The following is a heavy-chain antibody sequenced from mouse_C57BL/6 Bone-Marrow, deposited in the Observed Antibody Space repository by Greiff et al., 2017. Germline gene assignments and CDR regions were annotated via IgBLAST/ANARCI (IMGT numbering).Heavy chain of an antibody. Sequence: VQLQQSGPELVKPGASVKIPCKASGYTFTDYNMDWVKQSHGKSLEWIGDINPNNGGTIYNQKFKGKATLTVVKSSSTAYMELRSLTSEDTAVYYCARITTVVAGAMDYWGQGTSVTVSS. CDR1: GYTFTDYN. CDR2: INPNNGGT. J-gene: IGHJ4*01. V-gene: IGHV1-18*01. D-gene: IGHD1-1*01. CDR3: ARITTVVAGAMDY.